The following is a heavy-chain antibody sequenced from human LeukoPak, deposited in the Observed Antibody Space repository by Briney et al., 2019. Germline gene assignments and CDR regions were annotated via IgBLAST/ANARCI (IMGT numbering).Heavy chain of an antibody. D-gene: IGHD1-26*01. Sequence: PGGSLRLSCAASGFTFSDYYMSWIRQAPGKGLEWVSSISSSSSYTNYADSVKGRFTISRDNAKNSLYLQMNRLRAEHTAVYYCARNGGFRWEPLGAFDIWGQGTMVTVSS. J-gene: IGHJ3*02. CDR3: ARNGGFRWEPLGAFDI. CDR1: GFTFSDYY. V-gene: IGHV3-11*03. CDR2: ISSSSSYT.